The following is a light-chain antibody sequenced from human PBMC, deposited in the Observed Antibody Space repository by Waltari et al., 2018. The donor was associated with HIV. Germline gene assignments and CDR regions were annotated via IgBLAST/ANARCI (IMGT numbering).Light chain of an antibody. Sequence: DIVMTQSPLSLPVTPGEPASISCRSSQSLLHSNGYNYLDWYLQKPGQSPQLLIYLGSNRASGVPDRFSGSGSGTDFTLKISRVEAEDVGVYYCMQALQTPPFLVPYTFGQGTKLEIK. V-gene: IGKV2-28*01. CDR3: MQALQTPPFLVPYT. CDR1: QSLLHSNGYNY. J-gene: IGKJ2*01. CDR2: LGS.